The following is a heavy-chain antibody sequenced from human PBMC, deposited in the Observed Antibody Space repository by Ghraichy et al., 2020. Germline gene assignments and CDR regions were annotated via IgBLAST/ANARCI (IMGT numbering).Heavy chain of an antibody. J-gene: IGHJ4*02. V-gene: IGHV3-23*01. CDR2: ISGTDGTT. Sequence: GESLNISCPASGFTFSNYGMNWVRQAPGKGLEWVSGISGTDGTTYYADSVKGRFTISRDNSKKTLYLQMNTLRAEDTAVYYCAKSTGYSLYYFDYWGQGTLVTVSS. CDR3: AKSTGYSLYYFDY. D-gene: IGHD3-22*01. CDR1: GFTFSNYG.